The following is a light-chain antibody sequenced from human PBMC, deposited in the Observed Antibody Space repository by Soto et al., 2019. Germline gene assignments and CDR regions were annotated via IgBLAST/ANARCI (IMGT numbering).Light chain of an antibody. CDR2: EVS. Sequence: QSVLTQPPSASGSPGQSVTISCTGTSSDVGGYNFVAWYQQHPGKAPKLMISEVSKRPSGVPDRFSGSKSGNTASLTVSGLQAEVEADYYCSSYAGSNTFGLGTGTKVTVL. V-gene: IGLV2-8*01. CDR1: SSDVGGYNF. CDR3: SSYAGSNTFG. J-gene: IGLJ1*01.